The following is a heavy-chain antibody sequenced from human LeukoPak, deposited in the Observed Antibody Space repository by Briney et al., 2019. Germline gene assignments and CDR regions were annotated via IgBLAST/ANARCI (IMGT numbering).Heavy chain of an antibody. CDR2: INAGNGNT. J-gene: IGHJ6*02. CDR3: ARGGYDSSGYWGYYYYYYGMDV. Sequence: GASVKVSCKASGYTFTSYAMHWVRQAPGQRLEWMGWINAGNGNTKYSQKFQGRVTMTRNTSISTAYMELSSLRSEDTAVYYCARGGYDSSGYWGYYYYYYGMDVWGQGTTVTVSS. CDR1: GYTFTSYA. V-gene: IGHV1-3*01. D-gene: IGHD3-22*01.